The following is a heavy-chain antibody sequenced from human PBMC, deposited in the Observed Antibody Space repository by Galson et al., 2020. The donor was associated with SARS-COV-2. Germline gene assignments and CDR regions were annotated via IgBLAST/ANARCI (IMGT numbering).Heavy chain of an antibody. V-gene: IGHV4-39*02. Sequence: SETLSLTCTVSGGSISSSSYYWGWIRQPPGKGLGWIGSIYYSGSTYYNPSLKSRVTISVDTSKNQFSLKLSSVTAADTAVYYCAGEAVAGNYYYYYGMDVWGQGTTVTVSS. CDR2: IYYSGST. D-gene: IGHD6-19*01. J-gene: IGHJ6*02. CDR3: AGEAVAGNYYYYYGMDV. CDR1: GGSISSSSYY.